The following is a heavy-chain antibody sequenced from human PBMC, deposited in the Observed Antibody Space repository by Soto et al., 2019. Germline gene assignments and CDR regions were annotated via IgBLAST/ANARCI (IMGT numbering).Heavy chain of an antibody. CDR3: ARDALQYYYDSSGYYQPY. Sequence: APVKVSCKASGYTFTSYAISWVRQAPGQGLEWMGWISPYIGNTNYAQKLQGRVTMTTDASTSTAYMELRSLRSDDTAVYYCARDALQYYYDSSGYYQPYWGQGTLGTVSA. J-gene: IGHJ1*01. V-gene: IGHV1-18*01. D-gene: IGHD3-22*01. CDR1: GYTFTSYA. CDR2: ISPYIGNT.